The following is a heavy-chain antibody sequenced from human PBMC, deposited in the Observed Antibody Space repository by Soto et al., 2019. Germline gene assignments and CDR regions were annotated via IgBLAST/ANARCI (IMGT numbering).Heavy chain of an antibody. J-gene: IGHJ4*02. CDR2: IWQDVKVK. Sequence: QVQVVESGGGVVQPGTSLRLSCAASGFRFDHFGMHWVRQAPGKGLEWVAVIWQDVKVKFYSESVEGRFSISRDNAKNILYLQMNTVRVADMYVYYCARDPGQDEAIDYWGQGTSVMVSS. CDR1: GFRFDHFG. CDR3: ARDPGQDEAIDY. V-gene: IGHV3-33*01.